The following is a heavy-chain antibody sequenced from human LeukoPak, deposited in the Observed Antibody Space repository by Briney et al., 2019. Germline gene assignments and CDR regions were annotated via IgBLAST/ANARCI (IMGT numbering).Heavy chain of an antibody. CDR2: ISSSGSTI. CDR3: ARSIVVVSASFFDY. V-gene: IGHV3-11*01. Sequence: GGSLRLSCAVSGFTFSDYYMSWIRQAPGKGLEWVSYISSSGSTIYYADSVKGRFTISRDNAKNSLYLQMNSLRAEDTAVYYCARSIVVVSASFFDYWGQGTLVTVSS. J-gene: IGHJ4*02. D-gene: IGHD2-15*01. CDR1: GFTFSDYY.